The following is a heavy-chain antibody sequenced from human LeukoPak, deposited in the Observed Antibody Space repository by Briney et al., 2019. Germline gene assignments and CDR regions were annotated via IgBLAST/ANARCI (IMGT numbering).Heavy chain of an antibody. Sequence: SETLSLTCAVYGGSFSGYYWSWIRQPPGKGLEWIGEINHSGNTNYNPSLKSRVTISVDTSKNQFSLKLSSVTAADTAVYYCARLDYCSSTSCYYYYGMDVWGQGTTVTVSS. V-gene: IGHV4-34*01. CDR3: ARLDYCSSTSCYYYYGMDV. CDR1: GGSFSGYY. CDR2: INHSGNT. D-gene: IGHD2-2*01. J-gene: IGHJ6*02.